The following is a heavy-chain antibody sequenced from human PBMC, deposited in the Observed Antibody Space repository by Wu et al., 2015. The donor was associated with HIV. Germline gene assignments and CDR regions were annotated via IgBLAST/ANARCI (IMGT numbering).Heavy chain of an antibody. D-gene: IGHD4-11*01. J-gene: IGHJ6*04. CDR2: ISPIFGTA. V-gene: IGHV1-69*12. CDR1: GGTFSSHS. CDR3: ARDLSYINPLLDV. Sequence: QVQLVQSGAEVKKPGSSVKVSCKASGGTFSSHSIAWVRQAPGQGLEWMGGISPIFGTANYAQKFQGRVTITADESTSTAYMELSNLRSEDTAVYYCARDLSYINPLLDVWGKGTTVTVSS.